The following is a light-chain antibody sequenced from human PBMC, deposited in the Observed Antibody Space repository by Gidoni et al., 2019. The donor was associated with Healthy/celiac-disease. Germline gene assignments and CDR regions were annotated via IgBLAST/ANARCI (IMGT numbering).Light chain of an antibody. CDR1: QIVSSY. CDR3: QQRSNWPPF. V-gene: IGKV3-11*01. J-gene: IGKJ5*01. Sequence: EIVLTQSPATLSLSPGERATLSCRASQIVSSYLAWYQQKPGQAPRLLIYDASNRATGIPARFSGSGSGTDFTLTISSLEPEDFAVYYCQQRSNWPPFFXXXTRLEIK. CDR2: DAS.